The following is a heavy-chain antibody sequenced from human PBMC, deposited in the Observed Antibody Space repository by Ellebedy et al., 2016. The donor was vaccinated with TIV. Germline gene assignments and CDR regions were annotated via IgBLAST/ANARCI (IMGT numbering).Heavy chain of an antibody. D-gene: IGHD4-17*01. J-gene: IGHJ2*01. CDR3: ARKVPAPTTVPPNWYFDL. CDR1: GFTFSDYS. Sequence: PGGSLRLSCAASGFTFSDYSMNWIRQPPGKGLEWVSYISSSGSTIYYADSVKGRFTISRDNAKNSLYLQMTSLRAEDTAVYYCARKVPAPTTVPPNWYFDLWGRGTLVTVSS. V-gene: IGHV3-11*04. CDR2: ISSSGSTI.